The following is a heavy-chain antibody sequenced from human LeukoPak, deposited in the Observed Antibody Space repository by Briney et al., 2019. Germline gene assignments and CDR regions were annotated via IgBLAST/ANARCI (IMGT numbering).Heavy chain of an antibody. CDR1: GFTFSSYA. CDR3: ARSPYYYDSSGYYY. Sequence: GRSLRLSCAASGFTFSSYAMHWVRQAPGKGLEWVSVIYSGGSTYYADSVKGRFTISRDNSKNTLYLQMNSLRAEDTAVYYCARSPYYYDSSGYYYWGQGTLVTVSS. V-gene: IGHV3-53*01. J-gene: IGHJ4*02. D-gene: IGHD3-22*01. CDR2: IYSGGST.